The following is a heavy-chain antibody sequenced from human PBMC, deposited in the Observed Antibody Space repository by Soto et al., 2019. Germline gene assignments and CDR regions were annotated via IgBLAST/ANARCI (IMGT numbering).Heavy chain of an antibody. CDR3: ARNPYGDYDWYFDF. J-gene: IGHJ2*01. Sequence: QVQLQESGPGLVKPSETLSLTCTVSGGSISSYYWSWIRQPPGKGLEWIGYIYYSGSTNYNPSLKSRVTISVDTSKNQFSLKLSSVTAADTAVYYCARNPYGDYDWYFDFWGRGTLVTVSS. CDR1: GGSISSYY. V-gene: IGHV4-59*01. CDR2: IYYSGST. D-gene: IGHD4-17*01.